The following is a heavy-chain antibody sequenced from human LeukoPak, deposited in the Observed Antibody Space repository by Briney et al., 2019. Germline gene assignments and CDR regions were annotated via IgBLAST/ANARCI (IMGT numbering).Heavy chain of an antibody. Sequence: GGSLRLSCAASGFTFSSYWMSWVRQAPGKGLEWVANIKQDGSEKYYVDSAKGRFTISRDNAKNSLYLQMNSLRAEDTAVYYCARGGGYYYYYMDVWGKGTTVTVSS. CDR1: GFTFSSYW. J-gene: IGHJ6*03. D-gene: IGHD3-10*01. CDR2: IKQDGSEK. CDR3: ARGGGYYYYYMDV. V-gene: IGHV3-7*01.